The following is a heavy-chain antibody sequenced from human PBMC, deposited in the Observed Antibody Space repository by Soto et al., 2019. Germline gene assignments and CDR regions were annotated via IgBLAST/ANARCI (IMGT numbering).Heavy chain of an antibody. Sequence: VQLLESGGDLVQPGGSLRLSCAASGFTFSSYAMSWVRQAPGKGLEWVSAISGSGGTTYYADSVKGRFTISRDSSKHPLYLQLYSRRAGDKATYDCAQVFVAPCGRSGWPWSFHYWGQGTLVTVSS. CDR2: ISGSGGTT. CDR3: AQVFVAPCGRSGWPWSFHY. V-gene: IGHV3-23*01. D-gene: IGHD6-25*01. J-gene: IGHJ4*02. CDR1: GFTFSSYA.